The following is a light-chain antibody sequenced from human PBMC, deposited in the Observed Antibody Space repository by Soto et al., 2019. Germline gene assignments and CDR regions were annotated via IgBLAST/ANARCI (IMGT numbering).Light chain of an antibody. J-gene: IGLJ1*01. V-gene: IGLV2-14*03. CDR3: SSYTSRISYV. CDR2: DVS. CDR1: SSDVGGYKY. Sequence: QSVLTQPASVSGSPGQSITISCTGTSSDVGGYKYVSWYQQHPGKAPKLMIYDVSNRPSGVSNRFCGSKSGNTASLTISGLQDEDEADYCCSSYTSRISYVFGTGTKLTVL.